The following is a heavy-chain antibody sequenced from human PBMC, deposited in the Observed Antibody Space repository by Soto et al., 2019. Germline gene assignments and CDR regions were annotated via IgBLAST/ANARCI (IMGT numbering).Heavy chain of an antibody. V-gene: IGHV3-13*01. CDR3: ARGGCSSTSCPYGMDV. D-gene: IGHD2-2*01. CDR1: GFTFSSYD. J-gene: IGHJ6*02. CDR2: MGTAGDT. Sequence: EGSLRLSCAASGFTFSSYDMHWVRQVTGKGLEWVSVMGTAGDTYYPGSVKGRFTISRENAKNSLYLQMNSLRAEDTAVYYCARGGCSSTSCPYGMDVWGQGTTVTVSS.